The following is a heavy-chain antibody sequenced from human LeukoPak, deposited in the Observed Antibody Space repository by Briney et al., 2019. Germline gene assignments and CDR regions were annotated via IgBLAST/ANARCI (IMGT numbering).Heavy chain of an antibody. D-gene: IGHD4-17*01. CDR2: IYYSGST. V-gene: IGHV4-34*01. Sequence: PSETLSLTCAVYGGSFSGYYWSWIRQPPGKGLEWIGSIYYSGSTYYNPSLKSRVTISVDTSKNQFSLKLSSVTAADTAVYYCARVDGDYLDYWGQGTLVTVSS. J-gene: IGHJ4*02. CDR1: GGSFSGYY. CDR3: ARVDGDYLDY.